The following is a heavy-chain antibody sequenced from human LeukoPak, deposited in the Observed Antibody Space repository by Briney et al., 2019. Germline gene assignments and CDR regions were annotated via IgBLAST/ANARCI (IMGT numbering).Heavy chain of an antibody. Sequence: PGGSLRLSCTASGFTFSNAWMSWVRQAPGKGLEWVGRIKSKTDGGTTDYAAPVKGRFTISRDDSKNTLYLQMNSLKTEDTAVYYCTTAPYYDSGFAYWGQGTLVTVSS. CDR1: GFTFSNAW. CDR2: IKSKTDGGTT. CDR3: TTAPYYDSGFAY. J-gene: IGHJ4*02. D-gene: IGHD3-3*01. V-gene: IGHV3-15*01.